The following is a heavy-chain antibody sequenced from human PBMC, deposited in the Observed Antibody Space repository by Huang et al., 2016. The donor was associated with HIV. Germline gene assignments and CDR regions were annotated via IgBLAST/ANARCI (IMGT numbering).Heavy chain of an antibody. Sequence: QVQLVQSGAEVKKPGASVKVSCKVSGYTLTELSIHWVVQAPGKGLEWMGAVAPENSETNYAQNVQGRVTMTEDTSTDTAYMELNSLRSEDTAVYYCATGFDTYYAIWGQGTMVIASS. V-gene: IGHV1-24*01. J-gene: IGHJ3*02. D-gene: IGHD3-16*01. CDR3: ATGFDTYYAI. CDR1: GYTLTELS. CDR2: VAPENSET.